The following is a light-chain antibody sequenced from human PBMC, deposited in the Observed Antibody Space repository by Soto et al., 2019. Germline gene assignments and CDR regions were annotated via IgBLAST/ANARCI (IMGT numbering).Light chain of an antibody. CDR3: QQYGSSPLT. CDR2: GAS. V-gene: IGKV3-20*01. Sequence: EIVLTQSPGTLSLSPGERATLSCRASQSVSSSFLAWYQQKPGQAPRLLIYGASSRATGIPDRFSGSESGTDFTLTISRLEPEDVAVYYCQQYGSSPLTFGEGTKVEIK. J-gene: IGKJ4*01. CDR1: QSVSSSF.